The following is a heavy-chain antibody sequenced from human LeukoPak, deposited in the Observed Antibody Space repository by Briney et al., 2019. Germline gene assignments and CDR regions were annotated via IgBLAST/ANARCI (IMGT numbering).Heavy chain of an antibody. Sequence: QPGGSLRLSCAASGFTFSSYEMNWVRQAPGKGLEWVSYISSSGSTIYYADSVKGRFTISRDNAKNSLYLQMNSLRAEDTAVYYCARAALWPDYYYYMDAWGKGTTVTVSS. CDR1: GFTFSSYE. CDR3: ARAALWPDYYYYMDA. J-gene: IGHJ6*03. V-gene: IGHV3-48*03. D-gene: IGHD2-21*01. CDR2: ISSSGSTI.